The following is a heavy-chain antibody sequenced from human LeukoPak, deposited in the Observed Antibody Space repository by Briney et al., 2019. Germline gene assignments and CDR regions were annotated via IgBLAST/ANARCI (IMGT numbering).Heavy chain of an antibody. CDR1: GYTFTSYY. D-gene: IGHD5-12*01. V-gene: IGHV1-46*01. J-gene: IGHJ6*03. CDR2: INPSGGST. CDR3: ARGYSGYVYYMDV. Sequence: ASVKVSCKASGYTFTSYYMHWVRQAPGQGLEWMGIINPSGGSTSYAQKFQGRVTITRNTSISTAYMELSSLRSEDTAVYYCARGYSGYVYYMDVWAKGPRSPSP.